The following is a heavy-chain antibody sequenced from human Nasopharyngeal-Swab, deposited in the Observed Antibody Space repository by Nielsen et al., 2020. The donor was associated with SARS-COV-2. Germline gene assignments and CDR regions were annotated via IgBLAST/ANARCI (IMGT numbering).Heavy chain of an antibody. J-gene: IGHJ4*02. Sequence: GGSLRLSCAASGFSFSSYGMRWVRQAPGKGLEWVAGIWYDGSNKYYADSVKGRFTISRDNSKNTLYLQMNSLRAEDTAVYYCARELAAAGTGGNWGQGTLVTVSS. V-gene: IGHV3-33*01. CDR2: IWYDGSNK. CDR1: GFSFSSYG. CDR3: ARELAAAGTGGN. D-gene: IGHD6-13*01.